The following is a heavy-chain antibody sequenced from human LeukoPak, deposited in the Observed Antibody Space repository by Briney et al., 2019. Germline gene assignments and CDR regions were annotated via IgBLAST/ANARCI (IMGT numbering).Heavy chain of an antibody. CDR2: ISSSSSYI. V-gene: IGHV3-21*01. J-gene: IGHJ3*02. CDR3: ARGGNSVGNAFDI. CDR1: GFTFSSYS. D-gene: IGHD4-23*01. Sequence: GGSLRLSCAASGFTFSSYSMNWVRQAPGKGLEWVSSISSSSSYIYYADSVKGRFTISRDNAKNSLYLQMNSLRAEDTAVYYCARGGNSVGNAFDIWGQGTMVTVSS.